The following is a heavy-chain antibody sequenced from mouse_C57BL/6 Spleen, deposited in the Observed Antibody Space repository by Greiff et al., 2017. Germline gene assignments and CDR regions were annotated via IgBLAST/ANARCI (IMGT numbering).Heavy chain of an antibody. Sequence: VQLQQPGAELVMPGASVKLSCKASGYTFTSYWMHWVKQRPGQGLEWIGEIDPSDSYTNYNQKFKGKSTLTVDKSSSTAYMQLSSLTSEDSAVYYCASGGSNYSFAYWGQGTLVTVSA. CDR1: GYTFTSYW. V-gene: IGHV1-69*01. CDR2: IDPSDSYT. CDR3: ASGGSNYSFAY. J-gene: IGHJ3*01. D-gene: IGHD2-5*01.